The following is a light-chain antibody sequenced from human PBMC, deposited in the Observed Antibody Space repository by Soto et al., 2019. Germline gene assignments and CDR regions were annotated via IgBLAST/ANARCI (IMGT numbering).Light chain of an antibody. V-gene: IGLV2-14*03. J-gene: IGLJ1*01. Sequence: QSALPQPASVSGSPGQSITISCTGTSSNIGGYNYVSWYQQHPGQAPKLLIYDVGSRPSGVSNRFSGSTSANTASLTISGLQAEDEADYYCSSYASSSTEVFGTGTKLTVL. CDR1: SSNIGGYNY. CDR2: DVG. CDR3: SSYASSSTEV.